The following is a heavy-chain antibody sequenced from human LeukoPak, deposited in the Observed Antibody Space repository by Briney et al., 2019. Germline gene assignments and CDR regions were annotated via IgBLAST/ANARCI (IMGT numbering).Heavy chain of an antibody. CDR2: IRSNSDGGTT. J-gene: IGHJ5*02. V-gene: IGHV3-15*01. Sequence: GGSLRLSCAASGLTVSNAWMSWVRQAPGKGLEWVGRIRSNSDGGTTDYAAPVKGRFTISRGDSGNTLFLQMSSLEIEDTAVYYCTRMNYARFDPWGQGTLVTVSP. CDR1: GLTVSNAW. D-gene: IGHD2-2*01. CDR3: TRMNYARFDP.